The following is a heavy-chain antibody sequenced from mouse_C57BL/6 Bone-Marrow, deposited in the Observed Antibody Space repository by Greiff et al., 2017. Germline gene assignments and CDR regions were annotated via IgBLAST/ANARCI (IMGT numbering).Heavy chain of an antibody. J-gene: IGHJ4*01. CDR2: IRSKSNNYAT. Sequence: EVQLVESGGGLVQPKGSLKLSCAASGFSFNTYAMNWVRQAPGKGLEWVARIRSKSNNYATYYADSVKDRFTISRDDSESMLYLQMNNLKTEDTAMYCCVRLNYCGSSYDAMDYWGQGTSVTVSS. V-gene: IGHV10-1*01. CDR3: VRLNYCGSSYDAMDY. CDR1: GFSFNTYA. D-gene: IGHD1-1*01.